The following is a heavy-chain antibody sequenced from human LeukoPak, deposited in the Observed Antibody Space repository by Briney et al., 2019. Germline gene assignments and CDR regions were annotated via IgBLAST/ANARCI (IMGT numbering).Heavy chain of an antibody. V-gene: IGHV3-21*01. D-gene: IGHD2-21*02. J-gene: IGHJ5*02. CDR3: ARGGPRRYCGGDCYANWFDP. CDR2: IFGNGDTT. CDR1: GFSFSSYA. Sequence: GGSLRLSCAASGFSFSSYAMNWVRQAPGKGLEWVSIIFGNGDTTYYADSVKGRFTISRDNAKNSLYLQMNSLRAEDTAVYYCARGGPRRYCGGDCYANWFDPWGQGTLVTVSS.